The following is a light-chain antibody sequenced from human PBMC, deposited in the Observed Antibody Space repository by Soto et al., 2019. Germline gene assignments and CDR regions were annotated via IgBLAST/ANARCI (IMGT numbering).Light chain of an antibody. J-gene: IGKJ1*01. V-gene: IGKV1-5*03. CDR2: KAP. CDR3: QHYNNYSEA. CDR1: QTISSW. Sequence: DIQMTQSPSTLSGSVGDRVTITCRASQTISSWLAWYQQKPGKAPKLLIYKAPTLKSGVPSRFSGSESGTEFTLPISSLQPDDFETYYCQHYNNYSEAFGQGTKVELK.